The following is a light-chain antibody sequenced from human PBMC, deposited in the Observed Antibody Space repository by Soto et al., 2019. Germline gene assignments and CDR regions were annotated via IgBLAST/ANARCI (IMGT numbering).Light chain of an antibody. J-gene: IGKJ5*01. CDR3: QQSYSTRIT. CDR2: AAS. CDR1: QSIRSY. Sequence: DIQMTQSPSSLSPSVAVRVTITCRASQSIRSYLNWSQQKPRKAPKLLIYAASSLQSGVPSRFSGSGSGTDFTPTISSLQPEDFATYYCQQSYSTRITFRQGTRLELK. V-gene: IGKV1-39*01.